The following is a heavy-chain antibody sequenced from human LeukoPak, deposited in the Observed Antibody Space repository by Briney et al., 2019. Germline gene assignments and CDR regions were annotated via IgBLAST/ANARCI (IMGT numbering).Heavy chain of an antibody. CDR3: ARDGGYCSGGSCYNWFDS. D-gene: IGHD2-15*01. J-gene: IGHJ5*01. CDR1: GYTFTSYG. CDR2: ISAYNGNT. Sequence: GASVKVSCKASGYTFTSYGISWVRQAPGQGLEWMGWISAYNGNTNYAQKLQGRVTMTTDTSTSTAYMELSSLRSEDTAVYYCARDGGYCSGGSCYNWFDSWGQGTLVTASS. V-gene: IGHV1-18*01.